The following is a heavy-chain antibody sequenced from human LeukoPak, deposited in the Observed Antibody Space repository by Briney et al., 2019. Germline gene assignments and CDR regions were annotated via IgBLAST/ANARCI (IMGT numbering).Heavy chain of an antibody. CDR3: ARGWLGVDY. J-gene: IGHJ4*02. V-gene: IGHV3-74*01. D-gene: IGHD3-10*01. CDR1: GFTFSNYW. CDR2: IDTDGSST. Sequence: GGSLRLSCAASGFTFSNYWMHWVRQVPGKGLVWVSRIDTDGSSTIYADSVKGRFTISRDNAKNTLYLQMNSLRAEDTAVYYCARGWLGVDYWGQGTLVTVSS.